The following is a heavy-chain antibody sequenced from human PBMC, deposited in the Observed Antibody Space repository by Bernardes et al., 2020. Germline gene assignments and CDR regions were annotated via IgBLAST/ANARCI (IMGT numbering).Heavy chain of an antibody. CDR2: ISGSGGST. V-gene: IGHV3-23*01. D-gene: IGHD3-16*02. CDR1: GCTFSSYA. J-gene: IGHJ4*02. Sequence: GGSLRLSCATSGCTFSSYAMSWVRQAPGKGLEWVSAISGSGGSTYYADSVKGRFTISRDNSKNTLYLQMNSLRAEDTAVYYCAKDGPYYDYIWGSYRYTYFDYWGQGTLVTVSS. CDR3: AKDGPYYDYIWGSYRYTYFDY.